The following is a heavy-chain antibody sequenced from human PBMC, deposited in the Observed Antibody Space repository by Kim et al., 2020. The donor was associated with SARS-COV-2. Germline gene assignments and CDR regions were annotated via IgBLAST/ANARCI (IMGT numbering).Heavy chain of an antibody. D-gene: IGHD3-3*01. J-gene: IGHJ4*02. CDR3: ARGGDITIFGVVITRGPDY. CDR2: IWYDGSNK. Sequence: GGSLRLSCAASGFTFSSYGMHWVRQAPGKGLEWVAVIWYDGSNKYYADSVKGRFTISRDNSKNTLYLQMNSLRAEDTAVYYCARGGDITIFGVVITRGPDYWGQGTLVTVSS. V-gene: IGHV3-33*01. CDR1: GFTFSSYG.